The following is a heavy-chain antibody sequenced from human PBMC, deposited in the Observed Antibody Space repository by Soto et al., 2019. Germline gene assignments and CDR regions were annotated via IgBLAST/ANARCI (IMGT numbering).Heavy chain of an antibody. Sequence: GGSLRLSCAASGFTFSSYWMSWVRQAPGKGLEWVSYISSSSSTIYYADSVKGRFTISRDNAKNSLYLQMNSLRAEDTAVYYCARVRFQPRYMDVWGKGTTVTVSS. J-gene: IGHJ6*03. CDR2: ISSSSSTI. CDR3: ARVRFQPRYMDV. CDR1: GFTFSSYW. D-gene: IGHD3-3*01. V-gene: IGHV3-48*01.